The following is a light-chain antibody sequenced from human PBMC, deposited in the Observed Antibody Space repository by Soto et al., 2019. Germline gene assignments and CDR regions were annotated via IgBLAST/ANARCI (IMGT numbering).Light chain of an antibody. CDR3: AAWNDSLNGVV. V-gene: IGLV1-44*01. J-gene: IGLJ3*02. Sequence: QSVLTQPPSASGTPGQRVIISCSGSTSNIGSNTVNWYQQLPATAPKLLIYTTNQRPSGVPDRFSGSKSGTSASLAISGLQPEDEADYYCAAWNDSLNGVVFGGGTKLTVL. CDR2: TTN. CDR1: TSNIGSNT.